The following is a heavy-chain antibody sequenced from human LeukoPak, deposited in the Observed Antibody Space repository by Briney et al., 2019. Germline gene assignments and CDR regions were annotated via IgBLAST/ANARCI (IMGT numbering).Heavy chain of an antibody. CDR3: ARDPTVGPTNYFHY. CDR1: GFPFSSFP. D-gene: IGHD1-26*01. J-gene: IGHJ4*02. CDR2: ISGSSGST. V-gene: IGHV3-23*01. Sequence: GGSLRLSWAASGFPFSSFPLRWARQPPGRGLGGVPPISGSSGSTYYADSVKGRFTISRDNSKNTLYLQMNSLRAEDTAVYYCARDPTVGPTNYFHYWGQGTLVTVSS.